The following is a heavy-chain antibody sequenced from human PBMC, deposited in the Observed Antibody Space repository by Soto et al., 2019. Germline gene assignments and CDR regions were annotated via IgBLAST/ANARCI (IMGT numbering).Heavy chain of an antibody. CDR3: ARARSALTAGRYLYYGLDV. V-gene: IGHV3-72*01. Sequence: EVKLVESGGGLVQPGGSLRLSCVASGFASSAHNMDWVRQAPGKGLEWVGRSRDKGNRYTTEYAASVKGRFTISRGDSENSVFLKMKSLKGDDTAVYYCARARSALTAGRYLYYGLDVWGQGTTVAVSS. D-gene: IGHD6-13*01. CDR1: GFASSAHN. J-gene: IGHJ6*02. CDR2: SRDKGNRYTT.